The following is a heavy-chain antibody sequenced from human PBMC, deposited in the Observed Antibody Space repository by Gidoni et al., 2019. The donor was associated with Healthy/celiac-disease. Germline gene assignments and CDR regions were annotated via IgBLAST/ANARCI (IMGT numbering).Heavy chain of an antibody. CDR2: INHSGST. CDR3: ARSSLPSNSAHDY. CDR1: GGSFSGYY. V-gene: IGHV4-34*01. D-gene: IGHD2-15*01. Sequence: QVQLQQWGAGLLKPSETLSLTCAVYGGSFSGYYWSWIRQPPGKGLEWIGEINHSGSTNYNPSLKSRVTISVDTSKNQFSLKLSSVTAADTAVYYCARSSLPSNSAHDYWGQGTLVTVSS. J-gene: IGHJ4*02.